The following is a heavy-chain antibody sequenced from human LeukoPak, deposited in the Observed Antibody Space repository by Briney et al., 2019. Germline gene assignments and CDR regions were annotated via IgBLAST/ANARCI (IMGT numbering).Heavy chain of an antibody. CDR2: INPSGGST. CDR1: GYTLTSNY. V-gene: IGHV1-46*01. D-gene: IGHD5-24*01. J-gene: IGHJ4*02. CDR3: ARAEISKDGYNAAFDY. Sequence: ASVKVSCKASGYTLTSNYIHWVRQAPGQGLEWMGIINPSGGSTSYAQRFQGRVTMTRDTSTSTVYMQVSSLRSDDTAVYYCARAEISKDGYNAAFDYWGQGTLVTVSS.